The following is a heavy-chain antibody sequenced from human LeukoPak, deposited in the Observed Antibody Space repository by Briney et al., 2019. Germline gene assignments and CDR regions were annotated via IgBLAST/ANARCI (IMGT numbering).Heavy chain of an antibody. J-gene: IGHJ4*02. CDR1: GGSFSGYY. V-gene: IGHV4-34*01. D-gene: IGHD3-22*01. CDR3: ARVAAYYYGSSFDY. Sequence: SETLSLTCAVYGGSFSGYYWSWIRQPPGKGLEWIGEINHSGSTNYNPSLKSRVTISVDTSKNQFSLKLSSVTAADTAVYYCARVAAYYYGSSFDYWGQGTLVTVSS. CDR2: INHSGST.